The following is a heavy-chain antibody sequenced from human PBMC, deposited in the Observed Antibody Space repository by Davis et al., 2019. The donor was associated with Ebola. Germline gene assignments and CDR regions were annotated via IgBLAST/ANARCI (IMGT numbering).Heavy chain of an antibody. CDR1: GGSISSSSYY. J-gene: IGHJ4*02. D-gene: IGHD5/OR15-5a*01. CDR3: ARVGVSKGFDY. Sequence: PSETLSLTCTVSGGSISSSSYYWGWIRQPPGKGLEWIGSIYYSGSTYYNPSLKSRVTISVDTSKNQFSLKLSSVTAADTAVYYCARVGVSKGFDYWGQGTLVTVSS. V-gene: IGHV4-39*07. CDR2: IYYSGST.